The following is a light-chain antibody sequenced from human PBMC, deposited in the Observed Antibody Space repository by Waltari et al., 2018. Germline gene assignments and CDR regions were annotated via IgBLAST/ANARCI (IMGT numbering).Light chain of an antibody. J-gene: IGLJ3*02. CDR1: TGAVTSGHH. V-gene: IGLV7-43*01. CDR3: LLHYGGAQPWV. Sequence: QTVVTQEPSLTVSPGGTVTLTCASSTGAVTSGHHSNWFQQKPGQAPRALIYDTSNKHSWAPARFSGSILGGRAALTLSGVQPEDEADYYCLLHYGGAQPWVFGGGTKLTVL. CDR2: DTS.